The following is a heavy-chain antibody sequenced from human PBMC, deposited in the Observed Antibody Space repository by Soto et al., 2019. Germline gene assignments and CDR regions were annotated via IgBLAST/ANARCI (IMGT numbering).Heavy chain of an antibody. J-gene: IGHJ4*02. CDR1: GGTFSSYA. D-gene: IGHD3-22*01. CDR3: ARGPAYDSSGYCVYYYNY. V-gene: IGHV1-69*13. Sequence: SVKVSCKASGGTFSSYAISWVRQAPGQGLEWMGGIIPIFGTANYAQKFQGRVTITADEQTSTAYMELSSLRSEDTAVYYCARGPAYDSSGYCVYYYNYWGEGTLDTDS. CDR2: IIPIFGTA.